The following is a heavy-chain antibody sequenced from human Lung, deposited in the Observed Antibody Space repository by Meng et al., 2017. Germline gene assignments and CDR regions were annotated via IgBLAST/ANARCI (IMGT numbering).Heavy chain of an antibody. D-gene: IGHD4-11*01. V-gene: IGHV1-69*08. CDR1: GGTFSSYT. Sequence: QVQLVQSGAEVKKPGSSVKVSCKSSGGTFSSYTISWVRQAPGQGLEWMGRIIPILGIANYSQKCQGRVTITADKSTSTAYMGLSSLRSEDTAVYYCARDLTTVTVVGDYHYGMDVWGQGTTVTVSS. CDR2: IIPILGIA. J-gene: IGHJ6*02. CDR3: ARDLTTVTVVGDYHYGMDV.